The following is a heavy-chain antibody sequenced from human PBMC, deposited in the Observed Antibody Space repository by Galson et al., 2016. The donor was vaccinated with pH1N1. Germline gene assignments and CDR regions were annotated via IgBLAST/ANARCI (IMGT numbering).Heavy chain of an antibody. Sequence: SVKVSCKASGDTFNRYGITWVLQAPGQGLQWMGWINTRNGYTKNSQKFQGRVTMTTDTTTSTVYPELRSLKSDDTGVYFCARGRGDLAGYYYGLDVWGQGTTVTVSS. D-gene: IGHD3-10*01. J-gene: IGHJ6*02. V-gene: IGHV1-18*01. CDR2: INTRNGYT. CDR3: ARGRGDLAGYYYGLDV. CDR1: GDTFNRYG.